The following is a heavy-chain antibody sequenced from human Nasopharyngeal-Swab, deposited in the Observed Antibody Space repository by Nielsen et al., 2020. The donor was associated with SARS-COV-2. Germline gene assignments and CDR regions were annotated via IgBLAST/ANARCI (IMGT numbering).Heavy chain of an antibody. CDR3: ARGLTTVTTYYYYGMDV. Sequence: WVRQAPGQGLEWMGGIIPIFGTANYAQKFQGRVTMTADESTSTAYMGLSSLRSEDTAVYYCARGLTTVTTYYYYGMDVWGQGTTVTVSS. V-gene: IGHV1-69*01. D-gene: IGHD4-11*01. CDR2: IIPIFGTA. J-gene: IGHJ6*02.